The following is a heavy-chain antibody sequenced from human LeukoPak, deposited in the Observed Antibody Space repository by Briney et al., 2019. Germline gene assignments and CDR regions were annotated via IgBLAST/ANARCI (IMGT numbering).Heavy chain of an antibody. CDR3: VRDPRDGYAFDS. Sequence: SQTLSLTCTVSGGSISSGGYYWSWIRQHPGKGLEWIGYIYYSGSTYYNPSLKSRVTISVDTSKNQFSLKLSSVTGADTAVYYCVRDPRDGYAFDSWGQGTLVTVSS. V-gene: IGHV4-31*03. D-gene: IGHD5-24*01. CDR2: IYYSGST. CDR1: GGSISSGGYY. J-gene: IGHJ4*02.